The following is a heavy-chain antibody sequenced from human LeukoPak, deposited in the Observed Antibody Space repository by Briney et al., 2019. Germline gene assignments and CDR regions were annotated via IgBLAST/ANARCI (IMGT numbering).Heavy chain of an antibody. CDR1: GDSISTSNSY. D-gene: IGHD5-18*01. V-gene: IGHV4-39*01. CDR2: IYYSGST. CDR3: ARHQNTAMVMGEFDP. Sequence: PSETLSLTCTVSGDSISTSNSYWGWIRQPPGKGLEWIGSIYYSGSTYYNPSLKSRVTISVDTSKNQFSLKLSSVTAADTAVYYCARHQNTAMVMGEFDPWGQGTLVTVSS. J-gene: IGHJ5*02.